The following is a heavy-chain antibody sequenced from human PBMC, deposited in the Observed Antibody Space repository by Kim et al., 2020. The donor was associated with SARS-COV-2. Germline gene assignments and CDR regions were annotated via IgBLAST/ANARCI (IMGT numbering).Heavy chain of an antibody. CDR3: TTYRRASDF. V-gene: IGHV3-15*01. J-gene: IGHJ4*02. CDR1: GFSLSNTW. D-gene: IGHD1-26*01. Sequence: GGSLRLSCATSGFSLSNTWMTWVRQAPGKGLQWVGHIKTKPDGGTTDYAAPVRGRFTISRDDSKNTLYLQMNTLKTEDTAVYYCTTYRRASDFWGQGTL. CDR2: IKTKPDGGTT.